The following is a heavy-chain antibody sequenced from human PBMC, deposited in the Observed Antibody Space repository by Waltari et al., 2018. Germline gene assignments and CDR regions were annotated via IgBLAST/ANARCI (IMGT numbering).Heavy chain of an antibody. CDR1: GYSISSGYS. Sequence: QVQLQESGPGLVKPSETLSLTCAVSGYSISSGYSWGWIRQPPGKGLEWIGSIYHSGSTYYNPSLKSRVTISVDTSKNQFSLKLSSVTAADTAVYYCARVRGYSYGEFDYWGQGTLVTVSS. CDR3: ARVRGYSYGEFDY. J-gene: IGHJ4*02. V-gene: IGHV4-38-2*01. CDR2: IYHSGST. D-gene: IGHD5-18*01.